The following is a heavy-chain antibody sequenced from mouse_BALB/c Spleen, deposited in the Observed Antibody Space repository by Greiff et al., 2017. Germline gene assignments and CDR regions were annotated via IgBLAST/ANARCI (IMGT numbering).Heavy chain of an antibody. CDR2: ISYDGSN. V-gene: IGHV3-6*02. CDR1: GYSITSGYY. Sequence: ESGPGLVKPSQSLSLTCSVTGYSITSGYYWNWIRQFPGNKLEWMGYISYDGSNNYNPSLKNRISITRDTSKNQFFLKLNSVTTEDTATYYCAGVLRGYYAMDYWGQGTSVTVSS. CDR3: AGVLRGYYAMDY. J-gene: IGHJ4*01. D-gene: IGHD2-4*01.